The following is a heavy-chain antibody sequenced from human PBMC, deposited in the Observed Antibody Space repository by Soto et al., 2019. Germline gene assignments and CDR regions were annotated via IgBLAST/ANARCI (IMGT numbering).Heavy chain of an antibody. CDR2: INRRGVT. CDR1: GFDFSSHD. Sequence: EVQMVEFGGGLVQPGGSLRLSCVASGFDFSSHDMNWVRQAPGKGLEWIAYINRRGVTHYADSVEGRFTISRDNAQNSLFLQMLSLRDEDTAVYYCARDAAEINSYYIDFWGQGALVTFSS. V-gene: IGHV3-48*02. D-gene: IGHD3-16*01. CDR3: ARDAAEINSYYIDF. J-gene: IGHJ4*02.